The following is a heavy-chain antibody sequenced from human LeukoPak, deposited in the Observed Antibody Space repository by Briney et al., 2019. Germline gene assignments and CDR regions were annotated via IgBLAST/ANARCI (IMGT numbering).Heavy chain of an antibody. J-gene: IGHJ4*02. CDR2: ISSSSSTI. D-gene: IGHD1-26*01. Sequence: PGGSLRLSCAASGFTFSSYSMNWVRQAPGKGLEWVSFISSSSSTIYYADSVKGRFTISRDNAKNSLYLQMNSLRAEDTAVYYCARDRGGSYPAIDYRGQGALVTVSS. CDR3: ARDRGGSYPAIDY. V-gene: IGHV3-48*04. CDR1: GFTFSSYS.